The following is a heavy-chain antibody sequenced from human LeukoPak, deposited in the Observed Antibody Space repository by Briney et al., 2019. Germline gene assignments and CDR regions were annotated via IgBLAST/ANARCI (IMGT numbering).Heavy chain of an antibody. D-gene: IGHD4-11*01. CDR3: VRSAFLTTEFYFDY. V-gene: IGHV3-21*01. J-gene: IGHJ4*01. Sequence: GGSPRLSCAASGFTFNTYSMNWVRQAPGKGLEWVASIFSSSLYINYADSVKGRFTISRDNAENTLYLQMNSLRAEDTAVYYCVRSAFLTTEFYFDYWGHGTLVTVSS. CDR1: GFTFNTYS. CDR2: IFSSSLYI.